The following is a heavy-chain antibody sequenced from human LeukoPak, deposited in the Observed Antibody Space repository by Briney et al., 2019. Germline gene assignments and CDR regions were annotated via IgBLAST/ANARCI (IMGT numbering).Heavy chain of an antibody. CDR2: IIPIFGTA. D-gene: IGHD2-2*01. J-gene: IGHJ6*02. Sequence: VASVKVSCKASGGTFSSYAISWVRQAPGQGLEWMGGIIPIFGTANYAQKFQGRVTIAADESTSTAYMELSSLRSEDTAVYYCARGYIVVVPAAMRKPYYYYGMDVWGQGTTVTVSS. CDR3: ARGYIVVVPAAMRKPYYYYGMDV. V-gene: IGHV1-69*13. CDR1: GGTFSSYA.